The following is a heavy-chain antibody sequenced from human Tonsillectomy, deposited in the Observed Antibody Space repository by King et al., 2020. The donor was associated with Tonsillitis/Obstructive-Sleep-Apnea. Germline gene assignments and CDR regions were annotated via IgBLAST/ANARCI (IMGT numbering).Heavy chain of an antibody. J-gene: IGHJ3*02. CDR3: AKRVAGYCSSTSCPDAFDI. D-gene: IGHD2-2*01. Sequence: EVQLVQSGAEVKKPGESLKISCKGSGYSFTTDWIGWVRQMPGKGLEWMGIIYPGDSDTRYSPSFQGQVTISADKSISTAYLQWSSLKASDTAIYYCAKRVAGYCSSTSCPDAFDIWGQGTMVTVSS. V-gene: IGHV5-51*01. CDR2: IYPGDSDT. CDR1: GYSFTTDW.